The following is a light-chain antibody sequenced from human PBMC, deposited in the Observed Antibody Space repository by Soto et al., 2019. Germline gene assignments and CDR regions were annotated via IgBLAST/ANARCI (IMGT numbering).Light chain of an antibody. CDR1: QSLLHSNGYNY. V-gene: IGKV2-28*01. J-gene: IGKJ1*01. CDR2: LAS. CDR3: MQALQGPPT. Sequence: DIVMTQSPLSLPVTPGEPASISCRSSQSLLHSNGYNYLDWYAQKPGQSPQLLISLASNRASGVPDRFSGSGSGTDFTLKISRVEAEDVGVYHCMQALQGPPTFGQGTKV.